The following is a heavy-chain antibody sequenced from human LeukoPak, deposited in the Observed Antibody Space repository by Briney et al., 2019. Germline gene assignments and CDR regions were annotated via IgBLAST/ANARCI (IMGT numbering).Heavy chain of an antibody. D-gene: IGHD2-2*01. CDR2: IYYSGST. CDR1: GGSISSYY. V-gene: IGHV4-59*01. Sequence: NPSETLSLTCTVSGGSISSYYWSWIRQPPGKGLEWIGYIYYSGSTNYNPSLKSRVTISVDTSKNQFSLKLSSVTAADTAVYYCARATQYQLINWFDPWGQGTLVTVSS. CDR3: ARATQYQLINWFDP. J-gene: IGHJ5*02.